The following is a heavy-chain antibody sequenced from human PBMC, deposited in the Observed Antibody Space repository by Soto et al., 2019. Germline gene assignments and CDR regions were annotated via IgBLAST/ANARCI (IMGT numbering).Heavy chain of an antibody. Sequence: QVQLQESGPGLVKPSQTLSLTCTVSGGSISSGGYYWSWIRQHPGKGLERIGNIYYRGSTYYNPSLKSRLTITVDTSKNPLSLKLSSVTAADTAVYYCAASCVGCGGFDYYGMYVWGQGTTVTVSS. CDR3: AASCVGCGGFDYYGMYV. D-gene: IGHD2-21*01. CDR1: GGSISSGGYY. CDR2: IYYRGST. J-gene: IGHJ6*02. V-gene: IGHV4-31*03.